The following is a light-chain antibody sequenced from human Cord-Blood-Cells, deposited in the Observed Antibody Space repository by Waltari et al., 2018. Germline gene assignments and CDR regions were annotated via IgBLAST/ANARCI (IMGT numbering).Light chain of an antibody. CDR1: QSISSY. CDR3: QQSYSTPFT. CDR2: AAS. Sequence: DIQMTQSPSSLSASVGDRVTITCRASQSISSYLNWYQQKPGKAPKLLIYAASSLQSGVPARVSGSGSGTDFTLTISSLQPEDFATYYGQQSYSTPFTFGPGTKVDIK. V-gene: IGKV1-39*01. J-gene: IGKJ3*01.